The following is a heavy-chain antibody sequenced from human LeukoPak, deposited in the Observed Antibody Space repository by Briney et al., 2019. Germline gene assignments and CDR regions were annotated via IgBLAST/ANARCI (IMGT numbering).Heavy chain of an antibody. V-gene: IGHV3-30-3*01. CDR3: ARNVRRGGMDV. CDR2: ISYDGSNK. CDR1: GFTFSDYA. J-gene: IGHJ6*02. D-gene: IGHD3-10*01. Sequence: GGSLRLSCAASGFTFSDYAIHWVRQAPGKGLDWVAVISYDGSNKYYADSVKGRFTISRDNSKNTLYLQMNSLRAEDTGIFYCARNVRRGGMDVWGQGTTVTVSS.